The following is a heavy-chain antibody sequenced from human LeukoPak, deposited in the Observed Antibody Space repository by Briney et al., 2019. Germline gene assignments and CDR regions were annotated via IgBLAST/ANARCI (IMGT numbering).Heavy chain of an antibody. CDR2: INPNSGGT. CDR3: ARDRGSGNYYYDSSDYLFDY. CDR1: GYTFTGYY. V-gene: IGHV1-2*02. J-gene: IGHJ4*02. D-gene: IGHD3-22*01. Sequence: ASVKVSCKASGYTFTGYYMHWVRQAPGQGLEWMGWINPNSGGTNYAQKFQGRVTMTRDTSISTAYMELSRLRSDDTAVYYCARDRGSGNYYYDSSDYLFDYWGQGTLVTVSS.